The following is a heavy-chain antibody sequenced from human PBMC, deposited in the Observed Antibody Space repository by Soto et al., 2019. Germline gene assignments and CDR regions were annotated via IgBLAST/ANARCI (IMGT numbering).Heavy chain of an antibody. CDR2: TYYRSKWYN. D-gene: IGHD3-3*01. J-gene: IGHJ3*02. V-gene: IGHV6-1*01. CDR1: GDSVSSNSVS. CDR3: ARGRFNAFGI. Sequence: SQTLSLTCAISGDSVSSNSVSWNWIRQSPSRGLEWLGRTYYRSKWYNDYGVTVKGRITINPDTSKNQFSLQLNSVTPEDTAVYYCARGRFNAFGIWGQGTMVTVSS.